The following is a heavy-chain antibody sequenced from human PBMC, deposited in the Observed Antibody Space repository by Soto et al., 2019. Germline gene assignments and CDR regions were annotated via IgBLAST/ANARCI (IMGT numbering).Heavy chain of an antibody. J-gene: IGHJ6*02. CDR1: GFTFSSYG. CDR3: AKDKGGWFGD. V-gene: IGHV3-30*18. CDR2: ISYDGSNK. D-gene: IGHD3-10*01. Sequence: PGGSLRLSCAASGFTFSSYGMHWVRQAPGKGLEWVAVISYDGSNKYYADSVKGRFTISRDNSKNTLYLQMNSLRAEDTAVYYCAKDKGGWFGDWGQGTTVTVSS.